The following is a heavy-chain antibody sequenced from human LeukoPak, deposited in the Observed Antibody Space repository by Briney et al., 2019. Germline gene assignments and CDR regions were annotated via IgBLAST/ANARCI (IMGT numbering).Heavy chain of an antibody. V-gene: IGHV3-21*01. CDR2: ISSSSSYI. J-gene: IGHJ4*02. Sequence: PGGPLRLSCAASGFTFSSYSMNWVRQAPGKGLEWVSSISSSSSYIYYADSVKGRFTISRDNAKNSLYLQMNSLRAEDTAVYYCARAGYDSSGYYDWGQGTLVTVSS. CDR1: GFTFSSYS. CDR3: ARAGYDSSGYYD. D-gene: IGHD3-22*01.